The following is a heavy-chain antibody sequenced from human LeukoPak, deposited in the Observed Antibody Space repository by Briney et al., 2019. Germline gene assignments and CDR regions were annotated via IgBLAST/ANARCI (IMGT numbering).Heavy chain of an antibody. CDR1: GFIFDDYA. D-gene: IGHD3-9*01. CDR2: ISWNSGSI. J-gene: IGHJ4*02. V-gene: IGHV3-9*01. CDR3: AKGGYYDVLTGNDRYFDY. Sequence: GGSLRLSCAASGFIFDDYAMHWVRQAPGKGLEWVSSISWNSGSIAYADAVKGRFTISRDNAKNSLSLQMNSLRVEDTALYYYAKGGYYDVLTGNDRYFDYWGQGTLVTVSS.